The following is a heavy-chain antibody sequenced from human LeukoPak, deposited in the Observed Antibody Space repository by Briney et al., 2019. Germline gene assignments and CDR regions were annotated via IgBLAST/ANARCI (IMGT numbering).Heavy chain of an antibody. CDR2: ISWNSDSV. CDR1: GFTFNYYC. Sequence: GESLTLSCAAYGFTFNYYCMHCVRQPPGECLEWVSGISWNSDSVGYAEYVKGRFTISRDNAENYLYLQMNSLRAEDTAFYYCARAGGSRYYYAMDVWGQGTTVTVSS. D-gene: IGHD3-16*01. CDR3: ARAGGSRYYYAMDV. J-gene: IGHJ6*02. V-gene: IGHV3-9*01.